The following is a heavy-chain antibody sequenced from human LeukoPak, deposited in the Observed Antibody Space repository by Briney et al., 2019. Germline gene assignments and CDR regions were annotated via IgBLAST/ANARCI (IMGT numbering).Heavy chain of an antibody. CDR1: EFTFSSYT. D-gene: IGHD1-14*01. V-gene: IGHV3-23*01. J-gene: IGHJ4*03. CDR3: VRGKKPGWDMSYSDY. Sequence: GGSLRLSCAASEFTFSSYTVSWVRQAPGRGLEWVSSISGSGGTTYYADSVQGRFTISRDNSKNMLYLQMNSLRAEDTAVYYCVRGKKPGWDMSYSDYWGHRILGTVSS. CDR2: ISGSGGTT.